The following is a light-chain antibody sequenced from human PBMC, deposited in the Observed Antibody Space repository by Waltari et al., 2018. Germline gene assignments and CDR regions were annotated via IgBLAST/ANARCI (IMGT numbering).Light chain of an antibody. CDR1: QTLLYTSNNKNY. V-gene: IGKV4-1*01. CDR3: QQYFSSPYT. Sequence: DIVMTQSPDSLAVSLGARATITCKSSQTLLYTSNNKNYLTWYQQKSGQPPKVLIFWASTRESGVAERFNGSGSGTDFTLTINSLQPEDVAVYFCQQYFSSPYTFGQGTKLEIK. CDR2: WAS. J-gene: IGKJ2*01.